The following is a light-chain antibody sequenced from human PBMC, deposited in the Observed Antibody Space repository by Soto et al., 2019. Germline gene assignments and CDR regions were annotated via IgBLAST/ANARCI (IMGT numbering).Light chain of an antibody. Sequence: QSALTQPASVSGSPGQSITIFCTGTNSDVGGYDYVSWYQQHPGKAPKLMIYEDSNRPSGVSNRFSGSKSGNTASLTISGLQAEDEADYYCSSYTTRSTRVFGGGTKLTVL. CDR2: EDS. CDR3: SSYTTRSTRV. J-gene: IGLJ3*02. CDR1: NSDVGGYDY. V-gene: IGLV2-14*01.